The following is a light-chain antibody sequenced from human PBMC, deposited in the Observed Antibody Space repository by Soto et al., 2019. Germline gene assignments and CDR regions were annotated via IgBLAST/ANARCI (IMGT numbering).Light chain of an antibody. J-gene: IGLJ1*01. CDR1: SSDVGAYDY. V-gene: IGLV2-8*01. CDR2: ETN. Sequence: QSVLTQPPSASGSPGQSVTISCTGTSSDVGAYDYVSWYQQHPGKAPKLMIYETNKRPSGVPDRFSGSKSGNTASLTVSGLQAEDEADYYCSSFAGSNVFGTGTKVTVL. CDR3: SSFAGSNV.